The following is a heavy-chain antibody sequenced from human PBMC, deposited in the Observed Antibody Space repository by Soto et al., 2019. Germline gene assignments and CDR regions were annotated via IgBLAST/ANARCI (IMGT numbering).Heavy chain of an antibody. CDR3: AREGGSYDSGGYLDRGSFPI. J-gene: IGHJ3*02. D-gene: IGHD3-22*01. CDR2: IYSRGNT. CDR1: F. V-gene: IGHV4-31*02. Sequence: FSTSTRQNPEKGLGWLGIIYSRGNTYYPPSLASRLTISVDTSKNQFSLKLTSVTAADTAVYYCAREGGSYDSGGYLDRGSFPIRGQWKM.